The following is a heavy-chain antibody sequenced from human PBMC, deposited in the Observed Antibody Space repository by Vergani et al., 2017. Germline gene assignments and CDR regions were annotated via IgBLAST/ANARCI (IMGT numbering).Heavy chain of an antibody. J-gene: IGHJ4*02. Sequence: QLQLQESGPGLVKPSETLSLTCTVSGGSISSSSYYWGWIRQPPGKGLEWIGSIYYSGSTNYNPSLKSRVTISVDTSKNQFSLKLSSVTAADTAVYYCARGQKTGTTLDYWGQGTLVTVSS. CDR2: IYYSGST. CDR1: GGSISSSSYY. D-gene: IGHD1-7*01. CDR3: ARGQKTGTTLDY. V-gene: IGHV4-39*07.